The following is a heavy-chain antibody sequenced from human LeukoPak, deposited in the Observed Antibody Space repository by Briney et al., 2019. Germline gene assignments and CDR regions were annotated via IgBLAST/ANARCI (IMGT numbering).Heavy chain of an antibody. Sequence: GASVTVSCKASGGTFSSYAISWVRQAPGQGLEWMGGIIPIFGTANYAQKFQGRVTITADESTSTAYMELSSLRSEDTAVYYCARGRDTAMVNDYYYYGMDVWGQGTTVTVSS. CDR2: IIPIFGTA. J-gene: IGHJ6*02. CDR3: ARGRDTAMVNDYYYYGMDV. V-gene: IGHV1-69*13. CDR1: GGTFSSYA. D-gene: IGHD5-18*01.